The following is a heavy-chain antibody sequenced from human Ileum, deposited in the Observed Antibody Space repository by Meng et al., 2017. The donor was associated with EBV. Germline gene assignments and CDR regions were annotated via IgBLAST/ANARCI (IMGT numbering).Heavy chain of an antibody. Sequence: QVQLREPGPGRVKPSATLSLTCTVAGGSVSISSYYWSWIRQPPGKGLEWIGYIYYSGTTNYNPSLESRVTISVDTSKNQFSLKLRSVAASDTAVYYCARGWDTAMDSGWGQGTLVTVSS. CDR2: IYYSGTT. D-gene: IGHD5-18*01. CDR3: ARGWDTAMDSG. V-gene: IGHV4-61*01. J-gene: IGHJ4*02. CDR1: GGSVSISSYY.